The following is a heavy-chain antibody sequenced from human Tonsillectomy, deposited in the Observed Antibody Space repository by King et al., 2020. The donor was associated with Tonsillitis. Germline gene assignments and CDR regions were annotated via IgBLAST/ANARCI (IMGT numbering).Heavy chain of an antibody. J-gene: IGHJ6*02. D-gene: IGHD3-10*01. CDR2: IYHSGST. Sequence: MQLQESGPGLVKPSETLSLTCAVSGYSISSGYYWGWIRQPPGKGLEWIGSIYHSGSTYYNPSLKSRVTISVDTSKNQFSLKLSSVTAADTAVYYCARDGCHNYSGSGSPHSPYYYYYYGMDVWGQGTTVTVSS. V-gene: IGHV4-38-2*02. CDR3: ARDGCHNYSGSGSPHSPYYYYYYGMDV. CDR1: GYSISSGYY.